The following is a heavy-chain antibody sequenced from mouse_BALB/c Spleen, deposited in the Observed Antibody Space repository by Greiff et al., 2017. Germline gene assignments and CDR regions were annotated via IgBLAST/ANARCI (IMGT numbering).Heavy chain of an antibody. D-gene: IGHD4-1*01. J-gene: IGHJ4*01. CDR2: IDPANGNT. CDR3: ASLLGPYYYAMDY. V-gene: IGHV14-3*02. CDR1: GFNIKDTY. Sequence: EVQLQQSGAELVKPGASVKLSCTASGFNIKDTYMHWVKQRPEQGLEWIGRIDPANGNTKYDPKFQGKATITADTSSNTAYLQLSSLTSEDTAVYYCASLLGPYYYAMDYWGQGTSVTVSS.